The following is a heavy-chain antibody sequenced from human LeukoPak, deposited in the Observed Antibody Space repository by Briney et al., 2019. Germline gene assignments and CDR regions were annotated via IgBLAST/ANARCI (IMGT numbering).Heavy chain of an antibody. CDR3: AKTPAATTFDY. D-gene: IGHD2-15*01. CDR1: GGSVSSGSYY. V-gene: IGHV4-61*01. Sequence: XETLSLTCTVSGGSVSSGSYYWSWIRQPPGKGLEWIGYIYYSGSTNYNPSLKSRVAISVDTSKNQFSLKLSSVTAADTAVYYCAKTPAATTFDYWGQGTLVTVSS. CDR2: IYYSGST. J-gene: IGHJ4*02.